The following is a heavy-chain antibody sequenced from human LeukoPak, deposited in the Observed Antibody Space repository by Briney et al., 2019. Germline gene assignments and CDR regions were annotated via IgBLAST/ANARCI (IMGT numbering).Heavy chain of an antibody. CDR2: INHSGNT. J-gene: IGHJ4*02. V-gene: IGHV4-34*01. Sequence: PSETLSLTCDVYGGSFSGYYWNWIRQPPGRGLEWIGEINHSGNTNYNSSLKSRVSISEETSKNQFSLRLNSVTAADTAIYYFARRRFDTNGYYPSRGRYFDHWGQGTLVTVSS. D-gene: IGHD3-22*01. CDR1: GGSFSGYY. CDR3: ARRRFDTNGYYPSRGRYFDH.